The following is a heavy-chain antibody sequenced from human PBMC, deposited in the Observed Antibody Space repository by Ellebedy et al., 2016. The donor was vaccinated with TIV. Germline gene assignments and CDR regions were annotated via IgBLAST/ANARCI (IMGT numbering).Heavy chain of an antibody. D-gene: IGHD6-19*01. CDR1: GFTFSDYY. J-gene: IGHJ4*02. CDR2: ITGSSGYT. CDR3: ARLDAIIAVKSLDY. Sequence: GESLKISCAASGFTFSDYYMSWIRQAPGKGLEWVSYITGSSGYTNYADSVKGRFTISRDNAKNSLYLQMDSLRAEDTAVYYCARLDAIIAVKSLDYWGQGTLVTVSS. V-gene: IGHV3-11*06.